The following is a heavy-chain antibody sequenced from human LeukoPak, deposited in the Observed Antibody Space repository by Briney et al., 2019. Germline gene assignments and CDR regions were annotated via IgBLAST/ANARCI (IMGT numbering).Heavy chain of an antibody. CDR2: MNPNSGNT. D-gene: IGHD2-21*01. Sequence: GASVKVSCKASGYTFTSYDINWVRQATGQGLELMGWMNPNSGNTGYAQKFQGRVTMTRNTSISTAYMELSSLRSEDTAVYYCARGQYDKRGRIRYYYYYMDVWGKGTTVTVSS. V-gene: IGHV1-8*01. CDR1: GYTFTSYD. CDR3: ARGQYDKRGRIRYYYYYMDV. J-gene: IGHJ6*03.